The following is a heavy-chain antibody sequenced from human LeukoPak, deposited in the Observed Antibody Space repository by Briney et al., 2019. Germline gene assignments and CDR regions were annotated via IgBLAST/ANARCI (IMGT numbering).Heavy chain of an antibody. D-gene: IGHD3-9*01. CDR2: IKQDGREQ. CDR1: GFILSNYW. J-gene: IGHJ5*02. V-gene: IGHV3-7*05. Sequence: GGSLRLSCTATGFILSNYWMSWVRQAPGKGLEWVANIKQDGREQYYVDSLKGRFTISRDNAKNSLYLQMNSLRAEDTAMYYCATISQRSPDPWGQGTLVTVSS. CDR3: ATISQRSPDP.